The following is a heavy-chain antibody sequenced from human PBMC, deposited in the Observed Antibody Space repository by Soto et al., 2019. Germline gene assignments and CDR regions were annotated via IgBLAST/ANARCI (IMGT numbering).Heavy chain of an antibody. CDR2: ISYDGSNK. D-gene: IGHD6-19*01. J-gene: IGHJ5*02. CDR3: AKTTFYSSGYNWFDP. V-gene: IGHV3-30*18. CDR1: GFTFSSYG. Sequence: GGSLRLSCAASGFTFSSYGMHWVRQAPGKGLEWVAVISYDGSNKYYADSVKGRFTISRDNSKNTLYLQMNSLRAEDTAVYYCAKTTFYSSGYNWFDPWGQGTLVTVSS.